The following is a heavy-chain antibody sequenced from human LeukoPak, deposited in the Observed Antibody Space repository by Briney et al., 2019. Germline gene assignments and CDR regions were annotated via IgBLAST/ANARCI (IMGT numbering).Heavy chain of an antibody. Sequence: SETLSLTCTVSGASVSSASYWSWIRQPPGKGVEWIAHIYNGVNTNYNPSLKSRVTISVDTSKNQFSLRLNSVIAADTAVYYCARSRAFNSGAFDPWGQGSLVTVSS. V-gene: IGHV4-61*01. CDR2: IYNGVNT. J-gene: IGHJ5*02. CDR1: GASVSSASY. D-gene: IGHD1-26*01. CDR3: ARSRAFNSGAFDP.